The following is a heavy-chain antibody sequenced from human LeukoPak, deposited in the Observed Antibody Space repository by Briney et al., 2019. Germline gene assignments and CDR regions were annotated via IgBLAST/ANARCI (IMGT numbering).Heavy chain of an antibody. V-gene: IGHV3-23*01. Sequence: PGGSLRLSCAASGFTFSTYVMSWVRQAPGKGLEWVSAISGSGGSTYYADSVKGRFTISRDNSKNTLYLQMNSLRAEDTAVYYCARRYGSGSYYHYWGQGTLVTVSS. CDR3: ARRYGSGSYYHY. CDR2: ISGSGGST. CDR1: GFTFSTYV. J-gene: IGHJ4*02. D-gene: IGHD3-10*01.